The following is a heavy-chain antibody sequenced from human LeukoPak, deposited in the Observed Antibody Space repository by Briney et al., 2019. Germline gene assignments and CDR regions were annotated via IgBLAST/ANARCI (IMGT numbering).Heavy chain of an antibody. CDR1: GGTFSSYA. CDR3: AXXNYYDSSGYQDY. Sequence: SVKVSCKASGGTFSSYAISWVRQAPGQGLEWMGRIIPILGIANYAQKFQGRVTITADKSTSPANMELRSLRPKEPAVYSCAXXNYYDSSGYQDYWGQGTLVTVSS. CDR2: IIPILGIA. D-gene: IGHD3-22*01. J-gene: IGHJ4*02. V-gene: IGHV1-69*04.